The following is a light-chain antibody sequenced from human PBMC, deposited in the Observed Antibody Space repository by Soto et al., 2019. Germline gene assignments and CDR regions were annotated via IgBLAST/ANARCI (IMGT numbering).Light chain of an antibody. Sequence: DIQMTQSPSSLSASVGDRVTITCRASLRISSDLNWFQQKPGKAPKVLIFGASSLQSGVPSRFSGSGSGTEFTLTISRLQREDSATYCCQQSYTTPLTFGQGTKLEIK. V-gene: IGKV1-39*01. J-gene: IGKJ2*01. CDR1: LRISSD. CDR2: GAS. CDR3: QQSYTTPLT.